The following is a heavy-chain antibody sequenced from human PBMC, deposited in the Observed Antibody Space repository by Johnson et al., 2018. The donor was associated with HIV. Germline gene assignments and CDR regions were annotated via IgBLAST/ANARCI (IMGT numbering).Heavy chain of an antibody. CDR1: GFTVIGNY. D-gene: IGHD3-22*01. CDR2: IYSGGST. J-gene: IGHJ3*02. V-gene: IGHV3-66*01. CDR3: ARDQYYYDSRGVGAFDI. Sequence: VQLVESGGGLVQPGGSLRLSCAASGFTVIGNYMSWVRQAPGKGLEWVSVIYSGGSTYYADSVKGRFTISRDNSKNTLYLQMNSLRAEDTAVDYCARDQYYYDSRGVGAFDIWGQGTRVTVSS.